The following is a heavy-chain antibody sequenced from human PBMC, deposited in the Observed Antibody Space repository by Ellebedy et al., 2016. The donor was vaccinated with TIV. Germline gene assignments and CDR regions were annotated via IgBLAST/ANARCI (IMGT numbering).Heavy chain of an antibody. V-gene: IGHV5-51*01. J-gene: IGHJ4*02. D-gene: IGHD5-12*01. Sequence: GESLKISCKGSGYSFSHYWIGWVRQMPGKGLEWIGIVYPEDSDTRYSPSFQGQVTISAANYISTAYLPWSSLTSSDTATYYCARHSTPYSGYDTDFDCWGQGTLVTVSS. CDR3: ARHSTPYSGYDTDFDC. CDR2: VYPEDSDT. CDR1: GYSFSHYW.